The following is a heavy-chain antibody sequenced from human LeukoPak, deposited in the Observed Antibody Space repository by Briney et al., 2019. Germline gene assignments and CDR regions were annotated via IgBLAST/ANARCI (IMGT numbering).Heavy chain of an antibody. Sequence: GGSLRLSCAASGFTFSSYAMSWVRQAPGKGLEWVSAISGSGGSTYYADSVKGRFTISRDNSKNTLYLQMSSLRAGDTAVYYCARDLDYGDYHFDYWGQGTLVTVSS. D-gene: IGHD4-17*01. CDR3: ARDLDYGDYHFDY. V-gene: IGHV3-23*01. CDR2: ISGSGGST. CDR1: GFTFSSYA. J-gene: IGHJ4*02.